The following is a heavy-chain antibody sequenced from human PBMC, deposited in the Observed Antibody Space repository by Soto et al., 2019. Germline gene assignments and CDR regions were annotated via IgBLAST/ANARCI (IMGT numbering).Heavy chain of an antibody. Sequence: PSETLSLTCAVSGGSINSYYWWTWVRQPPGKGLEWIGSIYYSGSTYYNPSLKSRVTISVDTSKNQFSLKLSSVTAADTAVYYCARQVSSGWYWGQGTLVTVSS. D-gene: IGHD6-19*01. CDR1: GGSINSYYW. CDR2: IYYSGST. V-gene: IGHV4-39*01. CDR3: ARQVSSGWY. J-gene: IGHJ4*02.